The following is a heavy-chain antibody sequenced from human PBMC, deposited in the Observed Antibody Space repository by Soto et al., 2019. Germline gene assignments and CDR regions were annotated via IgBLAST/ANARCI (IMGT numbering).Heavy chain of an antibody. D-gene: IGHD2-2*01. CDR2: ISGSGGST. J-gene: IGHJ6*02. CDR1: GFTFSSYA. CDR3: AKKGGRCQLPSGCPDYGMDV. V-gene: IGHV3-23*01. Sequence: GGSLRLSCAASGFTFSSYAMSWVRQAPGKGLEWVSAISGSGGSTYYADSVKGRVTISRDKSKNTLYLQMNSLRAEDTAVYYCAKKGGRCQLPSGCPDYGMDVWGQGTTVTVSS.